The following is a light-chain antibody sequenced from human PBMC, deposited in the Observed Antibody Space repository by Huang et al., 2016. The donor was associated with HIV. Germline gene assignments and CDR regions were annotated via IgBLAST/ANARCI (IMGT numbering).Light chain of an antibody. J-gene: IGKJ2*01. CDR2: AAS. Sequence: DIQMTQSPFSLSASVGDRVTITCPASQSISSYLNWYQKKPGKAPQILIYAASTLQSGIPSRFRGSGAGADFMLTITILQPEDFATYYCQQTYILPITFGQGTKLEIK. CDR3: QQTYILPIT. CDR1: QSISSY. V-gene: IGKV1-39*01.